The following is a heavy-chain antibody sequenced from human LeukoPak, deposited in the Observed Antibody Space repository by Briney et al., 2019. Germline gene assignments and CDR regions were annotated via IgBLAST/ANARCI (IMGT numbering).Heavy chain of an antibody. J-gene: IGHJ4*02. D-gene: IGHD3-9*01. V-gene: IGHV3-23*01. CDR2: ISGSGGST. CDR3: AKPPYDILTGYYPYYFDY. Sequence: PGGSLRLSCAASGFTFSSYAMSWVRQAPGKGLEWVSAISGSGGSTYYADSVKGRFTISRDNSKSTLYLQMNSLRAEDTAVYYCAKPPYDILTGYYPYYFDYWGQGTLVTVSS. CDR1: GFTFSSYA.